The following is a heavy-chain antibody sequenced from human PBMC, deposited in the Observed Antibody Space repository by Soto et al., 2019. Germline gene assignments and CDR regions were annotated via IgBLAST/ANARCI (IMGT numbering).Heavy chain of an antibody. CDR3: AKGRSYYYYYGVDV. V-gene: IGHV3-23*01. CDR2: IIDSGAST. J-gene: IGHJ6*02. Sequence: GVLRLSFAASGLIFSDYHMRWFRQAPGKGLEWVSDIIDSGASTYYADSVKGRFTISRDNSKSTLYLQMNSLRAEDTALYYCAKGRSYYYYYGVDVWGQGTTVTVSS. CDR1: GLIFSDYH.